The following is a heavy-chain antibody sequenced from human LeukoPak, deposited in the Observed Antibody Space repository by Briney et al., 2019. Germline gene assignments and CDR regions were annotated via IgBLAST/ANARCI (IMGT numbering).Heavy chain of an antibody. CDR1: GYTFTGYY. V-gene: IGHV1-2*02. D-gene: IGHD1-26*01. J-gene: IGHJ3*02. Sequence: GASVKVSCKASGYTFTGYYMHWVRQAPGQGLEWMGWINPNSGGTNYAQKFQGRVTMTRDTSISTAYMELSRLRSDDTAVYYCARAAAAIVHAFDIWGQGTMVTVSS. CDR3: ARAAAAIVHAFDI. CDR2: INPNSGGT.